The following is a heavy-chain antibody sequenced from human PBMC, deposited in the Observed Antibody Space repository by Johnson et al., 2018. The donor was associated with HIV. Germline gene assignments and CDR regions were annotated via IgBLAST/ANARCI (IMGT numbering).Heavy chain of an antibody. Sequence: QVQLVESGGGVVQPGGSVRLSCAASGFSFSSYGMHWVRQAPGKGLEWVAFIQYDGSNKYSADSVKGRFTMSRDNSKNRLYLQMNRLRVEDTAVYYCAKVWDYYDSNAFDIWGQGTMVTVSS. J-gene: IGHJ3*02. CDR2: IQYDGSNK. CDR3: AKVWDYYDSNAFDI. V-gene: IGHV3-30*02. D-gene: IGHD3-22*01. CDR1: GFSFSSYG.